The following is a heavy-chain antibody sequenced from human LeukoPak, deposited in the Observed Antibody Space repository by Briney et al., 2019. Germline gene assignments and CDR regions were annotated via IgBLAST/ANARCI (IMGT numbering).Heavy chain of an antibody. CDR2: IIAIFGTA. J-gene: IGHJ6*04. V-gene: IGHV1-69*06. CDR3: ASRTTVTTYYYYYGMDV. CDR1: GGTFSSYA. D-gene: IGHD4-17*01. Sequence: GSSVKVSCKASGGTFSSYAISWVRQAPGQGLEWMGGIIAIFGTANYAQKFQGRVTITADKSTSTAYIELSSLSSEDTAVYYCASRTTVTTYYYYYGMDVWGKGTTVTVSS.